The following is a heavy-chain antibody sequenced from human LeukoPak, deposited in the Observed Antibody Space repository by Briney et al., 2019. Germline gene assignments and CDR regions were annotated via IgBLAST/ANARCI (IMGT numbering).Heavy chain of an antibody. V-gene: IGHV3-7*01. CDR1: GFTFSSSW. J-gene: IGHJ4*02. D-gene: IGHD2-21*01. CDR3: AAVDHFDY. CDR2: IKYDGNEI. Sequence: GGSLRLSCAASGFTFSSSWMAWVRQAPGKGLEWVANIKYDGNEIYYVDSVKGRFTISRDNAKNSLHLEMNSLRADDTAVYYCAAVDHFDYWGQGTLVSVSS.